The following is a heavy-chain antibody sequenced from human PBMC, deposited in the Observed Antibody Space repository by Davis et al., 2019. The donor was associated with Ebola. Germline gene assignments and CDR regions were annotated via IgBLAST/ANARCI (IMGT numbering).Heavy chain of an antibody. J-gene: IGHJ6*04. Sequence: GESLKISCADSVFTFSNYDMSRVRQPPGKPLECLPAISRSGRSTYYADSVKGRFTISRDNSKNTLYLQMNSLRAEDTAVYYCAKSGLSFGMVKYHCGMDVWGKGTTVTVSS. CDR2: ISRSGRST. CDR1: VFTFSNYD. D-gene: IGHD3-3*01. V-gene: IGHV3-23*01. CDR3: AKSGLSFGMVKYHCGMDV.